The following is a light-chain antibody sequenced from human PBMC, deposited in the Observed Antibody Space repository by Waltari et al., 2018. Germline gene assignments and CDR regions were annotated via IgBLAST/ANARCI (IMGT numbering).Light chain of an antibody. Sequence: DIQMTQSPSSLSASVGDRVTITCRASQSISSYFNWYQHKPGKAPKLLIYAASSLQSGVPSRFRGSGSGTDFTLTISSLQPEDFATYYCQQSYSTPTFGGGTKVEIK. CDR1: QSISSY. CDR2: AAS. CDR3: QQSYSTPT. V-gene: IGKV1-39*01. J-gene: IGKJ4*01.